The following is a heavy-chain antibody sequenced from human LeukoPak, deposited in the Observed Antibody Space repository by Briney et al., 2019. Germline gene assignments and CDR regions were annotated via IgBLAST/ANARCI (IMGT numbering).Heavy chain of an antibody. Sequence: ASVKVSCKASGYTFTGYYMHWVRQAPGQGLEWMGWINPNSGGTNYAQKFQGRVTMTRDTSISTAYMELRSLTSDDTAVYFCARGYDSSGYYLWYFDYWGQGTLVTVSS. CDR2: INPNSGGT. D-gene: IGHD3-22*01. J-gene: IGHJ4*02. V-gene: IGHV1-2*02. CDR3: ARGYDSSGYYLWYFDY. CDR1: GYTFTGYY.